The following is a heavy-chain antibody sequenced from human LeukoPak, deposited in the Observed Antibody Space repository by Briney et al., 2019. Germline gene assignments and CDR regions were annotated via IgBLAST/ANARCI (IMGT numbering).Heavy chain of an antibody. CDR3: ARAVGTAMAHYYYYYMDV. J-gene: IGHJ6*03. CDR2: IYYSGST. Sequence: SETLSLTCTVSGGSISSSSYYWGWIRQPPGKGLEWIGYIYYSGSTNYNPSLKSRVTISVDTSKNQFSLKLSSVTAADTAVYYCARAVGTAMAHYYYYYMDVWGKGTTVTISS. D-gene: IGHD5-18*01. V-gene: IGHV4-61*05. CDR1: GGSISSSSYY.